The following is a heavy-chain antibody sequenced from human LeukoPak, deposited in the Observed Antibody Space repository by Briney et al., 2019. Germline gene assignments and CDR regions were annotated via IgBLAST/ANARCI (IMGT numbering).Heavy chain of an antibody. CDR2: IYYSGST. CDR1: GGSISSYY. D-gene: IGHD7-27*01. CDR3: ARDRSPGWGFDY. J-gene: IGHJ4*02. V-gene: IGHV4-59*01. Sequence: SETLSLTCTVSGGSISSYYWSWIRQPPGKGLEWIGYIYYSGSTNYNPSLKSRVTISVDTSKNQFSLKLSSVTAADTAVYYCARDRSPGWGFDYWGQGTLVTVSS.